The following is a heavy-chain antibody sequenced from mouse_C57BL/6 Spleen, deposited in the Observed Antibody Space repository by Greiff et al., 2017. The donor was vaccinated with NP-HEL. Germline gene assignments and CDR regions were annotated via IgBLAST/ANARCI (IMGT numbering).Heavy chain of an antibody. CDR3: ARDGNYPYYYAMDY. V-gene: IGHV1-82*01. D-gene: IGHD2-1*01. CDR2: IYPGDRDT. Sequence: QVQLQQSGPELVKPGASVKISCKASCYAFSSSWMNWVKQRPGKGLEWIGRIYPGDRDTNYNGKFKGKATLTADKSSSTAYMQLSSLTSEDSAVYFCARDGNYPYYYAMDYWGQGTSVTVSS. J-gene: IGHJ4*01. CDR1: CYAFSSSW.